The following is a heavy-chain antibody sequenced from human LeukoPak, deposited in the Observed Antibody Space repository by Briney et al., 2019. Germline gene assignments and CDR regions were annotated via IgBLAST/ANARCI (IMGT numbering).Heavy chain of an antibody. CDR2: IDNDGSRT. V-gene: IGHV3-74*01. CDR3: ATRYFQDYSDFFVY. D-gene: IGHD3/OR15-3a*01. Sequence: PGGSLRLSCVASGFTFSSSWMHWVRQAPGKGLVWVSRIDNDGSRTSYADSVKGRFTISRDNAKNTLYMQMNRQRVEDTAIYYCATRYFQDYSDFFVYWGQGTLVSVSS. CDR1: GFTFSSSW. J-gene: IGHJ4*02.